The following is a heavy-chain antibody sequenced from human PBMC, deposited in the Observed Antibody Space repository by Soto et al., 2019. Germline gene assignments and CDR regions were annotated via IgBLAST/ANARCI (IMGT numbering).Heavy chain of an antibody. CDR3: AAEGGYYDSSGYYQG. Sequence: QVQLVESGGGLVKPGGSLRLSCAASGFTFSDYYMSWIRQAPGKGLEWVSYISSSSSYTNYADSVKGRFTISRDNAKNSLYLQMNSVRAEDTAVYYCAAEGGYYDSSGYYQGWGQGTLVTVSS. V-gene: IGHV3-11*06. D-gene: IGHD3-22*01. J-gene: IGHJ4*02. CDR1: GFTFSDYY. CDR2: ISSSSSYT.